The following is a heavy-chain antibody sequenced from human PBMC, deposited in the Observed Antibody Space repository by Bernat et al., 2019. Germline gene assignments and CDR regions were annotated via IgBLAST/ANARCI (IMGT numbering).Heavy chain of an antibody. CDR2: IFHSGST. CDR3: ARDYSGVTY. CDR1: GGSISSAGYY. Sequence: QLQLQESGPGLVKPSQTLSLTCTVSGGSISSAGYYWSWIRQHPGKGLEYIGYIFHSGSTYYNPSLKSRVTISMDTSKNQFSLRLSSVTVADTAVYYCARDYSGVTYWGQGALVTVSS. V-gene: IGHV4-31*03. D-gene: IGHD1-26*01. J-gene: IGHJ4*02.